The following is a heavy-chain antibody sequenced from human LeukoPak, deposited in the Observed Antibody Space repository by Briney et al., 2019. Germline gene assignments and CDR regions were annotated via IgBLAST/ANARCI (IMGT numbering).Heavy chain of an antibody. D-gene: IGHD5-18*01. V-gene: IGHV4-59*01. Sequence: PSETLSLTCTVSGGSISSYYWSWIRQPPGKGLEWIGFIFYSGTTNYNPSLKSRVTISVDTSKNQFSLKLSSVTAADTAVYYCARVDTAMVIYYWGQGTLVTVPS. CDR2: IFYSGTT. CDR1: GGSISSYY. CDR3: ARVDTAMVIYY. J-gene: IGHJ4*02.